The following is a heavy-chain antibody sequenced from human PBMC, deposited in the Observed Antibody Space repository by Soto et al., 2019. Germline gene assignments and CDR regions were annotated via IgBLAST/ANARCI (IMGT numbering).Heavy chain of an antibody. V-gene: IGHV3-30-3*01. CDR3: ARDQTGITTAGGGRIDR. D-gene: IGHD6-13*01. CDR1: GFTFSTHA. J-gene: IGHJ5*02. Sequence: QVQLVESGGGVVQPGRSLRLSCAASGFTFSTHAMHWVRQAPGKGLECVAIVSFDGSNKYYADSVKGRFTISRDNSKNPLYLQMSGLTPEDKAFYYCARDQTGITTAGGGRIDRWGQGTLVTVSS. CDR2: VSFDGSNK.